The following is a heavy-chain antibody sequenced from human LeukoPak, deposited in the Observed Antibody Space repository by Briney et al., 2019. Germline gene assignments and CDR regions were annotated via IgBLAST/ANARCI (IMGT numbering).Heavy chain of an antibody. V-gene: IGHV3-7*03. D-gene: IGHD6-13*01. CDR2: IKQDGSEK. CDR1: GFTFSSYW. Sequence: GGSLRLSCAASGFTFSSYWMSWVRQAPGKGLEWVANIKQDGSEKYYVDSVKGRFTISRDNAKNSLYLQMNSLRAEDTAVYYCAREDPPQQLVRGAFDIWGQGTMVTVSS. J-gene: IGHJ3*02. CDR3: AREDPPQQLVRGAFDI.